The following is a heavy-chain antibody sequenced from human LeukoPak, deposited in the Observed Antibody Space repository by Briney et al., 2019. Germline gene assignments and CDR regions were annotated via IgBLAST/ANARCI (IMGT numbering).Heavy chain of an antibody. CDR1: GFTFSSYG. CDR3: AKAPVTTCRGAFCYPFDY. CDR2: ISDTGNT. D-gene: IGHD2-15*01. Sequence: GGTLRLSCAASGFTFSSYGMSWVRQAPGKGLEWVSAISDTGNTYHADSVKGRFTISRDSSKNTLFLQMNRLRPEDAAVYYCAKAPVTTCRGAFCYPFDYWGLGTLVAVSS. J-gene: IGHJ4*02. V-gene: IGHV3-23*01.